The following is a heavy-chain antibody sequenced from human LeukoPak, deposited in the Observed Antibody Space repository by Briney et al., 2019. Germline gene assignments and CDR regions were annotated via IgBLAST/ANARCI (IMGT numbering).Heavy chain of an antibody. CDR1: GGSFSGYY. CDR2: INHSGST. Sequence: PSETLSLTCAVYGGSFSGYYWSWLRQPPGKGLDWIGEINHSGSTNYHPSLKSRVTISVATSKNQFSLKLSSVTAADTAVYYCARGRQLWFGELPPRDAFDIWGQETMVTVSS. V-gene: IGHV4-34*01. CDR3: ARGRQLWFGELPPRDAFDI. D-gene: IGHD3-10*01. J-gene: IGHJ3*02.